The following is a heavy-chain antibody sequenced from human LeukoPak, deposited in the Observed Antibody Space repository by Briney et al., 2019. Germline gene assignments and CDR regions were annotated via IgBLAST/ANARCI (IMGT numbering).Heavy chain of an antibody. CDR2: IYHSGST. Sequence: SETLSLTCTVSGYSISSGYFWGWIRQPPGKGLEWIGSIYHSGSTYYNPSLKSRVTISVDTSKNQFSLKLSSVTAADTAVYYCARVVVVVAATLGWFDPWGQGTLVTVSS. D-gene: IGHD2-15*01. CDR1: GYSISSGYF. CDR3: ARVVVVVAATLGWFDP. V-gene: IGHV4-38-2*02. J-gene: IGHJ5*02.